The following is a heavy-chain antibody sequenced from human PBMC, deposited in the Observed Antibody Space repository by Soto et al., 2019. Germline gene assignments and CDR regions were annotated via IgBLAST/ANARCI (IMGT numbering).Heavy chain of an antibody. D-gene: IGHD3-16*01. J-gene: IGHJ4*02. CDR2: ISSSSSTI. CDR3: ARDLGGWDF. V-gene: IGHV3-48*02. Sequence: GGSLRLSCAASGFTFSSYSMNWVRQAPGKGLEWVSYISSSSSTIYYADSVKGRFTISRDNATNSLYLQMHSLRDEDTAVYYCARDLGGWDFWGQGTLVTVSS. CDR1: GFTFSSYS.